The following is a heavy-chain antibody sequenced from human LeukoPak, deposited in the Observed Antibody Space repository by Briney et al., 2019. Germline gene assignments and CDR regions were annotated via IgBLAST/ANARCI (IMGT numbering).Heavy chain of an antibody. CDR2: IWYDGSNK. D-gene: IGHD2-21*02. Sequence: PGGSLRLSCAASGFTFSSYVMSWVRQAPGKGLEWVAVIWYDGSNKYYADSVKGRFTISRDNSKNTLYLQMNSLRAEDTAVYYCARDLVKGVTAIQYWGQGTLVTVSS. CDR3: ARDLVKGVTAIQY. CDR1: GFTFSSYV. V-gene: IGHV3-33*08. J-gene: IGHJ4*02.